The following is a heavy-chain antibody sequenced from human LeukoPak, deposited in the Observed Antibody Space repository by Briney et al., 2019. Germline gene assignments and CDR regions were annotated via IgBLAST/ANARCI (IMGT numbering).Heavy chain of an antibody. J-gene: IGHJ3*02. CDR2: IYYSGDT. D-gene: IGHD3-22*01. CDR3: ARSKAYYHDSRGHYFEGFQSAFEI. CDR1: GGSISSGDYY. V-gene: IGHV4-31*03. Sequence: SSETLSLTCTLSGGSISSGDYYWSWLRQHPGKGLEWIGFIYYSGDTYYNPSLKSRVTISVDTSNNQFSLKMSSVTAADTALYYCARSKAYYHDSRGHYFEGFQSAFEIWGQGTMVTVSS.